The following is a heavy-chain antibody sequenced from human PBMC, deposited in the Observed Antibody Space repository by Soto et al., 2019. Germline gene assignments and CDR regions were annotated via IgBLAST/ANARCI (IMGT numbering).Heavy chain of an antibody. J-gene: IGHJ3*02. V-gene: IGHV3-33*01. Sequence: QVQLVESGGGVVQPGRSLRLSFAASGFTFSSYGMHWVRQAPGKGLGWVAVIWYDGSNKYYADSVKGRFTISRENSKNTLYRKMNSLRAEDTAVYYCAREMATVLDAFDIWGQGTMVTVSS. CDR2: IWYDGSNK. CDR3: AREMATVLDAFDI. D-gene: IGHD4-4*01. CDR1: GFTFSSYG.